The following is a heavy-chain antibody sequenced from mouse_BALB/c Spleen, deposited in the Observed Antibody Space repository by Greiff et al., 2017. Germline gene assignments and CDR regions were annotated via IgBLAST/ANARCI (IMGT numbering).Heavy chain of an antibody. D-gene: IGHD4-1*02. Sequence: EVHLVESGGGLVQPGGSLKLSCAASGFDFSRYWMSWVRQAPGKGLEWIGEINPDSSTINYTPSLKDKFIITRDNAKNTLYLQMSKVRSEDTAVYYCSRARGNNWDYYAMDYWGQGTSVTVSS. CDR3: SRARGNNWDYYAMDY. CDR2: INPDSSTI. J-gene: IGHJ4*01. CDR1: GFDFSRYW. V-gene: IGHV4-1*02.